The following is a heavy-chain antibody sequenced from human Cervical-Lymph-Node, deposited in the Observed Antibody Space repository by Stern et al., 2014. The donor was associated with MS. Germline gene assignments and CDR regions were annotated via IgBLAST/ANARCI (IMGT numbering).Heavy chain of an antibody. CDR2: IYYSGST. CDR1: GGSIRSGGYY. J-gene: IGHJ4*02. V-gene: IGHV4-31*03. CDR3: ARDGYSSRAVEY. Sequence: VQLVESGPGLVKPSQTLSLTCTVSGGSIRSGGYYWSWIRQHPGKGLEWIGYIYYSGSTYYNPSLKSRVTISVDTSKNQFSLKLSSVTAADTAVYYCARDGYSSRAVEYWGQGTLVTVSS. D-gene: IGHD6-13*01.